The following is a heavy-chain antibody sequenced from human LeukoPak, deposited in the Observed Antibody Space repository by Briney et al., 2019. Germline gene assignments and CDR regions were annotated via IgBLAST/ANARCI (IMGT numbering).Heavy chain of an antibody. Sequence: SVKVSCKVSGYTLTELSMHWVRQAPGQGLEWMGGIIPIFGTANYAQKFQGRVTITADESTSTAYMELSSLRSEDTAVYYCARGTGTGYLDYWGQGTLVTVSS. J-gene: IGHJ4*02. CDR2: IIPIFGTA. V-gene: IGHV1-69*13. CDR1: GYTLTELS. CDR3: ARGTGTGYLDY. D-gene: IGHD3/OR15-3a*01.